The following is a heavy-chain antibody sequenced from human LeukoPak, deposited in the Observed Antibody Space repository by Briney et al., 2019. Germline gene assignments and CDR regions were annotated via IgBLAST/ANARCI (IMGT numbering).Heavy chain of an antibody. CDR1: GGSISSGGYY. D-gene: IGHD6-13*01. V-gene: IGHV4-30-2*01. CDR2: IYHSGST. J-gene: IGHJ5*02. Sequence: TSETLSLTCTVSGGSISSGGYYWSWIRQPPGKGLEWIGYIYHSGSTYYNPSLKSRVTISVDRSKNQFSLNLSSVTAADTAVYYCARDEIVTNDARWGRQQLVPGWFDPWGQGTLVTVSS. CDR3: ARDEIVTNDARWGRQQLVPGWFDP.